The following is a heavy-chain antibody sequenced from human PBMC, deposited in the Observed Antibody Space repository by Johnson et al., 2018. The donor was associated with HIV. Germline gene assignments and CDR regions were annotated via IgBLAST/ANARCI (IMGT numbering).Heavy chain of an antibody. Sequence: QMHLVESGGGVVQPGRSLRLSCAASGLTFSSYAMHWVRQAPGKGLEWVAVISYDGSNKYYADSVKGRFTISRDNSKNTLYLQMNSLRAEDTAVYYCARDMGGVVKEARAFDIWGQGTMVTVSS. CDR1: GLTFSSYA. CDR2: ISYDGSNK. J-gene: IGHJ3*02. CDR3: ARDMGGVVKEARAFDI. V-gene: IGHV3-30*04. D-gene: IGHD3-10*01.